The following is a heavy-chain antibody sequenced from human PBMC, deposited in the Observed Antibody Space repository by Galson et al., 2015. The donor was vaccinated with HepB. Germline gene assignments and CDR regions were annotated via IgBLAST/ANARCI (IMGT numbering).Heavy chain of an antibody. D-gene: IGHD3-9*01. CDR1: GGSFSVYY. V-gene: IGHV4-30-4*08. CDR2: IYYSGST. CDR3: ARVVMTGNRPNWFDP. J-gene: IGHJ5*02. Sequence: TLSLTCAVYGGSFSVYYWTYIRQPPGKGLEWLGYIYYSGSTYYNPSLKSRVAISVDTSKNQFSLKLSSVTAADTAVYYCARVVMTGNRPNWFDPWGQGTLVTVSS.